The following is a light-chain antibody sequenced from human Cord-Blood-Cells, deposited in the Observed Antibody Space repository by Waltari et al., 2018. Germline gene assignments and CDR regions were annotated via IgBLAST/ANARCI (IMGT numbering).Light chain of an antibody. V-gene: IGLV2-14*01. CDR1: CSDFGRFYY. CDR3: SSYKSSSTRV. Sequence: QSALTLPAHAAGSPGRAITIPCTGTCSDFGRFYYVSWYQQHPGKAPKLMIYEVSNRPSGVFNRFSGSKTGNAASLTISGRQSEDEADYYCSSYKSSSTRVFGGGTKLTVL. J-gene: IGLJ3*02. CDR2: EVS.